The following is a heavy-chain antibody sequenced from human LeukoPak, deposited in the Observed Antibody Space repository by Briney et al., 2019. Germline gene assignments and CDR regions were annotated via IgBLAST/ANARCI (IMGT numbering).Heavy chain of an antibody. V-gene: IGHV4-59*01. CDR1: GGSISSYY. Sequence: PSETLSLTCTASGGSISSYYWSWIRQPPGKGLEWIGYIYYRGSTKYNPSLKGRVTISVDTSKNQFSLKLSSVTAADTAVYYCARDRSGDCSSTSCYQQGPHYYYYGMDVWGQGTTVTVSS. CDR2: IYYRGST. D-gene: IGHD2-2*01. CDR3: ARDRSGDCSSTSCYQQGPHYYYYGMDV. J-gene: IGHJ6*02.